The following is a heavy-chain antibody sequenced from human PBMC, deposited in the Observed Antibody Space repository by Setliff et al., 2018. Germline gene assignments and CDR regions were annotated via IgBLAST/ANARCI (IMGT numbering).Heavy chain of an antibody. CDR3: ASYYYGSGSYYPYFDY. D-gene: IGHD3-10*01. J-gene: IGHJ4*02. V-gene: IGHV3-48*01. CDR2: ISSSSSTI. CDR1: RFTFSNYA. Sequence: GGSLRLSCAASRFTFSNYAMSWVRQAPGKGLEWVSYISSSSSTIYYADSVKGRFTISRDNAKNSLYLQMNSLRAEDTAVYYCASYYYGSGSYYPYFDYWGQGTLVTVSS.